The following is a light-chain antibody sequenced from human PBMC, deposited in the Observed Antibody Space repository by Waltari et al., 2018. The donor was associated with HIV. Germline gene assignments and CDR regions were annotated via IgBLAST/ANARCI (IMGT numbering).Light chain of an antibody. CDR1: QSVSRNY. CDR2: GAS. CDR3: QQYGSSPPYS. Sequence: EIVLTQSPGTLSLSRGEGATLAGRASQSVSRNYLARYQQKPGQAPKPLIYGASSRATGIPDRFSGSGSGTDFTLTISRLEPEDFAVYYCQQYGSSPPYSFGQGTKLEIK. V-gene: IGKV3-20*01. J-gene: IGKJ2*03.